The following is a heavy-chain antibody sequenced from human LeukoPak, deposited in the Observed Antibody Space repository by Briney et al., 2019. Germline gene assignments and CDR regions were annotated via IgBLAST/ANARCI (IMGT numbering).Heavy chain of an antibody. D-gene: IGHD4/OR15-4a*01. CDR3: AKDLGPRGAAWFDP. CDR1: GFTFDDYA. V-gene: IGHV3-43*02. CDR2: ISGGGGST. J-gene: IGHJ5*02. Sequence: GGSLRLSCAASGFTFDDYAMHWVRQAPGKDLEWVALISGGGGSTYYAESVKGRFTISRDNNKNSLYLQLNSLRTEDTAFYYCAKDLGPRGAAWFDPWGQGTLVTVSS.